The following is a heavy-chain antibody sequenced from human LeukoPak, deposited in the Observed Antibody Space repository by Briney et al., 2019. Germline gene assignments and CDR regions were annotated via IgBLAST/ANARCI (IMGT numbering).Heavy chain of an antibody. V-gene: IGHV1-46*01. J-gene: IGHJ3*02. CDR3: ATDLSVGAFDI. CDR1: GYTFTGYY. D-gene: IGHD4-23*01. Sequence: ASAKVSCKASGYTFTGYYMHWVRQAPGQGLEWMGIINPSGGSTSYAQKFQGRVTMTRDTSTSTVYMELSSLRSEDTAVYYCATDLSVGAFDIWGQGTMVTVSS. CDR2: INPSGGST.